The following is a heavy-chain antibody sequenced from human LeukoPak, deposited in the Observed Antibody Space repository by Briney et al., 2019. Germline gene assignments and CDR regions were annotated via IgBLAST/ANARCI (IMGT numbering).Heavy chain of an antibody. D-gene: IGHD6-19*01. CDR3: ARDREFSSGWHGDDY. Sequence: GASVKVSCKASGYTFTSYDINWVRRAPGQGLEWMGGIIPIFGTANYAQKFQGRVTITADESTSTAYMELSSLRSEDTAVYYCARDREFSSGWHGDDYWGQGTLVTVSS. V-gene: IGHV1-69*13. CDR1: GYTFTSYD. CDR2: IIPIFGTA. J-gene: IGHJ4*02.